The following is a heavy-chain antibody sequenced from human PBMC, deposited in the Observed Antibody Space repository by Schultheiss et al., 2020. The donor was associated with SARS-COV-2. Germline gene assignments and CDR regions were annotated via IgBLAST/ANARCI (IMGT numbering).Heavy chain of an antibody. J-gene: IGHJ6*02. CDR3: TTVSPLDSSGWPDYYYGMDV. CDR2: ISGSGGST. CDR1: GFTFSSYA. V-gene: IGHV3-23*01. D-gene: IGHD6-19*01. Sequence: GGSLRLSCAASGFTFSSYAMSWVRQAPGKGLEWVSAISGSGGSTYYADSVKGRFTISRDNSKNTLYLQMNSLRAEDTAVYYCTTVSPLDSSGWPDYYYGMDVWGQGTTVTVS.